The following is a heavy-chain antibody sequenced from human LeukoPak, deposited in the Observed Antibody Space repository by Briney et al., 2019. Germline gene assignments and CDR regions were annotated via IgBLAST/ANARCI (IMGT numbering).Heavy chain of an antibody. V-gene: IGHV4-39*07. CDR2: RNFRENT. CDR1: GGSISINSYY. J-gene: IGHJ4*02. CDR3: ARQSSPFYFVDY. Sequence: PSETLSLTCSVSGGSISINSYYWDWIRQSPGKGLDCFGSRNFRENTYYTPPLKSRSPISVDTSKNQFSLRLNSVTAADTAVYFCARQSSPFYFVDYWGQGIPVTVSS. D-gene: IGHD2/OR15-2a*01.